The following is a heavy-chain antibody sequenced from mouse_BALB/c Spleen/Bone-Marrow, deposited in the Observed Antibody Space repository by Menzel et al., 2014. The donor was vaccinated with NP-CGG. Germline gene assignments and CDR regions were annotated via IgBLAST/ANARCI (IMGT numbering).Heavy chain of an antibody. CDR3: ARFYGYDGMDY. CDR1: GYTFTSYW. CDR2: IYPGDGDT. V-gene: IGHV1-87*01. J-gene: IGHJ4*01. Sequence: QVQLQQSGAELARPGASVKLSCKAFGYTFTSYWMQWVKQRPGQGLEWIGAIYPGDGDTRYTQKFKGKATLTADKSSSTAYMQLSSLASEDSAVYYCARFYGYDGMDYWGQGTSVTVSS. D-gene: IGHD2-2*01.